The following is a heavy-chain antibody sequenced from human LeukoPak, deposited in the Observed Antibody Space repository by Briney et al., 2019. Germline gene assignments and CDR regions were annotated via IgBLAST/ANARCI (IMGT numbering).Heavy chain of an antibody. V-gene: IGHV1-2*02. CDR1: GYSFTDYY. J-gene: IGHJ5*02. D-gene: IGHD2-21*01. CDR3: MRADRLHGGPYLIGP. Sequence: AASVKVSCKTSGYSFTDYYMHWVRQAPGQGLEWMGWINPNSGGTSAAQKFQGRVTMTRDTSITTVYMEVSWLTSDDTAIYYCMRADRLHGGPYLIGPWGQGTLVTVSS. CDR2: INPNSGGT.